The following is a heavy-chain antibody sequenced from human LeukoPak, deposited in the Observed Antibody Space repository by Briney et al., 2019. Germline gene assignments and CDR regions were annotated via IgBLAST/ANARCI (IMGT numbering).Heavy chain of an antibody. V-gene: IGHV1-69*04. J-gene: IGHJ5*02. CDR2: IIPILGIA. D-gene: IGHD3-22*01. CDR3: ARGMSSGYSFWFDP. CDR1: GGTFSGYA. Sequence: GASVKISCKASGGTFSGYAISWVRQAPGQGLEWMGRIIPILGIANYAQKFQGRVTITADKSTSTAYMELSSLRSEDTAVYYCARGMSSGYSFWFDPWGQGTLVTVSS.